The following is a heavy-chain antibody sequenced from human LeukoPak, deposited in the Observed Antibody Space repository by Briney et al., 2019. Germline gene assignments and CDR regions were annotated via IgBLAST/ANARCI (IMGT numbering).Heavy chain of an antibody. CDR3: TREYCSSTSCSGGWWFDP. J-gene: IGHJ5*02. Sequence: ASVKVSCKASGYTFTSYDINWVRQATGQGLEWMGWMNPNSGNTGYAQKFQGRVTMTRNTSISTAYMELSSLISEDTAVYYCTREYCSSTSCSGGWWFDPWGQGTLVTVSS. CDR2: MNPNSGNT. CDR1: GYTFTSYD. D-gene: IGHD2-2*01. V-gene: IGHV1-8*01.